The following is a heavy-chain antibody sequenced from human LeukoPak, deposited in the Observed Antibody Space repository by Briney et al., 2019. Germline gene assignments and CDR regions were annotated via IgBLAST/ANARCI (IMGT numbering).Heavy chain of an antibody. CDR2: IYHSGNT. CDR3: ARGYGDSLSLSFDY. Sequence: PSETLSLTCTVSGGSINSGGYFWSWIRQHPGKGLEWVGHIYHSGNTYYNPSLKSRVTMSVDTSKNQFSLKLTSVTAADTAVYYCARGYGDSLSLSFDYWGQGTLATVPS. D-gene: IGHD2-21*02. J-gene: IGHJ4*02. CDR1: GGSINSGGYF. V-gene: IGHV4-31*03.